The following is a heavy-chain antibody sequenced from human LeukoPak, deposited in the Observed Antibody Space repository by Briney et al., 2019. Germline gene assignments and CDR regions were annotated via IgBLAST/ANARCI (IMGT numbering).Heavy chain of an antibody. J-gene: IGHJ4*02. D-gene: IGHD3-22*01. Sequence: GGSLRLSCAASGFTFSSYEMNWVRQAPGKGLEWVSYISSSGSTIYYADSVKGRFTISRDNAKNSLYLQMNSLRAEDTAVYYCARDLYYDSSGYYYPRLDFDYWGQGTLVTVSS. CDR3: ARDLYYDSSGYYYPRLDFDY. V-gene: IGHV3-48*03. CDR1: GFTFSSYE. CDR2: ISSSGSTI.